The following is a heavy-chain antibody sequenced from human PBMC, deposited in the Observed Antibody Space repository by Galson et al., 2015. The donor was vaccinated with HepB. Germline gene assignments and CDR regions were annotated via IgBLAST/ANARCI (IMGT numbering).Heavy chain of an antibody. CDR3: AKDRSNTVVTPDYNY. Sequence: SLRLSCAASGFIFSSYAMSWVRQAPGKGLEWVSAISGSGGSTYYADSVKGRFTISRDNSKNTLYLQMNSLRAEDTAVYYCAKDRSNTVVTPDYNYWGQGTLVTVSS. CDR1: GFIFSSYA. V-gene: IGHV3-23*01. J-gene: IGHJ4*02. D-gene: IGHD4-23*01. CDR2: ISGSGGST.